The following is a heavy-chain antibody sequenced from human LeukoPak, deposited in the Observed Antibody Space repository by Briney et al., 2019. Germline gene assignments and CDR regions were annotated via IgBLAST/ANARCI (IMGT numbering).Heavy chain of an antibody. CDR3: ARDRGYSYGLYFDY. D-gene: IGHD5-18*01. J-gene: IGHJ4*02. CDR1: GYTFTSYG. CDR2: ISAYNGNT. V-gene: IGHV1-18*04. Sequence: ASVKVSCKASGYTFTSYGISWVRQAPGQGLEWMGWISAYNGNTNYAQKLQGRVTMTTDTSTSTAYTELRSLRSDDTAVCYCARDRGYSYGLYFDYWGQGTLVTVSS.